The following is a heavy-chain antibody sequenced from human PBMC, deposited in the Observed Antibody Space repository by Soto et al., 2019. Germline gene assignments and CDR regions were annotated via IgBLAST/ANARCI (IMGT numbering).Heavy chain of an antibody. J-gene: IGHJ4*02. Sequence: SETLSLTCTFSGGSISSYYWSWIRQPPGKGLEWIGYIYYSGSTNYNPSLKSRATISVDTSKNQFSLKLSSVTAADTAVYYCARMGPDYPFDYWGQGTLVTVS. V-gene: IGHV4-59*01. CDR1: GGSISSYY. D-gene: IGHD4-17*01. CDR2: IYYSGST. CDR3: ARMGPDYPFDY.